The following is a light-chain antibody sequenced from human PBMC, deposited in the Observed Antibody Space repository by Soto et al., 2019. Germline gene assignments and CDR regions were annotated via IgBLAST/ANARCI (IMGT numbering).Light chain of an antibody. J-gene: IGKJ3*01. V-gene: IGKV1-9*01. Sequence: DIQLTQSPSFLSASVGDRVTITCRASQGISSYLAWYQQKPGKAPKLLIYAASTCQSGVPSRFSGSGSGTEFTLTTSSLQPEDFATYYCQQLNSYPLTFGPGTKVDIK. CDR3: QQLNSYPLT. CDR1: QGISSY. CDR2: AAS.